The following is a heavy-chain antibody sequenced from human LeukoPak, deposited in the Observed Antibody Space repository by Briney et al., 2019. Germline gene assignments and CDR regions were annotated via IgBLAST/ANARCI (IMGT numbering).Heavy chain of an antibody. Sequence: SGPTLVNPPQTLTLTCTFSGFSLTTSGMCVSWIRQPPGKALEWLALIDWDDDKSYSTSLKTRLTISKDTSKNQVVLTMTNMDPVDTATYYCARGSSHGFDYWGQGTLVTVSS. J-gene: IGHJ4*02. CDR2: IDWDDDK. CDR3: ARGSSHGFDY. CDR1: GFSLTTSGMC. V-gene: IGHV2-70*01.